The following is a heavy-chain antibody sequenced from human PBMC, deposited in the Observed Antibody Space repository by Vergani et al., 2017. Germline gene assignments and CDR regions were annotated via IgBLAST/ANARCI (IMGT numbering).Heavy chain of an antibody. CDR1: GYSFTSYW. D-gene: IGHD6-19*01. J-gene: IGHJ4*02. Sequence: EVQLVQSGAEVKKPGESLKISFKGSGYSFTSYWIGWVRQMPGKGLEWMGIIHPGDSDTRNSPSFQGRVTMSVDRSISTAYLQLTSLKTSDTGIYYCAKSATTGWPHFDFWAQGTLVTVSS. CDR3: AKSATTGWPHFDF. V-gene: IGHV5-51*01. CDR2: IHPGDSDT.